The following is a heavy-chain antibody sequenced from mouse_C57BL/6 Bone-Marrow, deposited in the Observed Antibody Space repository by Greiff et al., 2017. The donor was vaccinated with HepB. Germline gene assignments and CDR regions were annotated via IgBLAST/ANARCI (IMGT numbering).Heavy chain of an antibody. CDR1: GYAFSSSW. CDR3: ARGGGWDEGFAY. J-gene: IGHJ3*01. CDR2: IYPGDGDT. V-gene: IGHV1-82*01. Sequence: VQLQQSGPELVKPGASVKISCKASGYAFSSSWMNWVKQRPGKGLEWIGRIYPGDGDTNYNGKFKGKATLTADKSSSTAYMQLSSLTSEDSAVYFCARGGGWDEGFAYWGQGTLVTVSA. D-gene: IGHD4-1*01.